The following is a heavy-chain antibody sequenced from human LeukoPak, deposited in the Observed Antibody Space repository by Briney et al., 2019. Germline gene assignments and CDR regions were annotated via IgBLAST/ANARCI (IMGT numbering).Heavy chain of an antibody. V-gene: IGHV4-39*01. CDR2: IYYSGST. D-gene: IGHD3-22*01. CDR3: ARTQFFTNGVCRYYYDSSGSYFDY. J-gene: IGHJ4*02. CDR1: GGSISSSSYY. Sequence: SETLSLTCTVSGGSISSSSYYWGWIRQPPGKGLEWIGSIYYSGSTYYNPSLKSRVTISVDTSKNQFSLKLSSVTAADTAVYYRARTQFFTNGVCRYYYDSSGSYFDYWGQGTLVTVPS.